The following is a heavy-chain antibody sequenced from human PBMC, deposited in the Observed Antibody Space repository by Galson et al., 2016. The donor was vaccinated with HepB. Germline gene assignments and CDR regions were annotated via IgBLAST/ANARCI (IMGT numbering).Heavy chain of an antibody. CDR1: GLTFSSYG. V-gene: IGHV3-23*01. CDR3: AKAPSGWSYYFDY. D-gene: IGHD6-19*01. CDR2: MSGSGGTT. J-gene: IGHJ4*02. Sequence: SLRLSCAASGLTFSSYGMRWVRQAPGKGLEWVSTMSGSGGTTYYADSVKGRFTISRDNSRNTVFLQMNSLTAEDTAVYYCAKAPSGWSYYFDYWGQGILVTVSP.